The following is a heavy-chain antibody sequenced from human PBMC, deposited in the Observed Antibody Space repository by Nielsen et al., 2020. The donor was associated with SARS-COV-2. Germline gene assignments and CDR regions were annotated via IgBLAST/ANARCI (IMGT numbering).Heavy chain of an antibody. CDR2: ISNSGGST. J-gene: IGHJ4*02. D-gene: IGHD2-21*01. Sequence: GGSLRLSCAASGFTFSNAWMSWVRQAPRKGLEWVSAISNSGGSTFYADSVKGRFTISRDNSKNTLYLQMNSLRAEDTAVYYCAKDSGMIAEREVFDHWGQGTLVIVSS. V-gene: IGHV3-23*01. CDR3: AKDSGMIAEREVFDH. CDR1: GFTFSNAW.